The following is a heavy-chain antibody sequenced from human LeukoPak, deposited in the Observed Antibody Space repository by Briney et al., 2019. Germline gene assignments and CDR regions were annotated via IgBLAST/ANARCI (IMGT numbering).Heavy chain of an antibody. CDR1: GYTFPSYG. CDR2: ISAYNGNT. D-gene: IGHD7-27*01. CDR3: ARGPGPLTEPWFAP. J-gene: IGHJ5*02. Sequence: ASVKVSCKASGYTFPSYGISWVRQAPGQGLEWMGWISAYNGNTNYAQKLQGRVTMTTDTSTSTAYMELRSLRSDDTAVYYCARGPGPLTEPWFAPWGQGTLVTVSS. V-gene: IGHV1-18*01.